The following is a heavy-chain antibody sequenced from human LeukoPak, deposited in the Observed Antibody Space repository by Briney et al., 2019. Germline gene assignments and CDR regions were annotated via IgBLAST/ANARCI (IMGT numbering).Heavy chain of an antibody. CDR1: GFTVSTYY. CDR2: IHAGGTT. J-gene: IGHJ4*02. V-gene: IGHV3-53*01. D-gene: IGHD3-3*01. CDR3: ARDYDFWSGYSLPYFDY. Sequence: GSLRLSCTASGFTVSTYYMTWVRQAPGKGLEWVSVIHAGGTTNYADSVKGRFTISRDNAKNSLYLQMNSLRAEDTAVYYCARDYDFWSGYSLPYFDYWGQGTLVTVSS.